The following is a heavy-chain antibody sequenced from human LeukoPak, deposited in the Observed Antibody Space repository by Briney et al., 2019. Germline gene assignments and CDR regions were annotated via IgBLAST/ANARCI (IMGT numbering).Heavy chain of an antibody. J-gene: IGHJ6*02. Sequence: ASVKVSCKASGGTFSSYAISWVRQAPGQGLEWMGGIIPIFGTANYAQKFQGRVTITADESTSTAYMELSSLRSEDTAVYYCARHHDGPYYYYGMDVWGQGTTVTVSS. D-gene: IGHD1-1*01. CDR2: IIPIFGTA. CDR1: GGTFSSYA. V-gene: IGHV1-69*13. CDR3: ARHHDGPYYYYGMDV.